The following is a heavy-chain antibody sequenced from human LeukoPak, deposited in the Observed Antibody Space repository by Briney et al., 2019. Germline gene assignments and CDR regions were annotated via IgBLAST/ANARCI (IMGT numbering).Heavy chain of an antibody. CDR1: GGSISSGGYY. CDR3: ARRGSGASLEYYFDL. D-gene: IGHD1-14*01. V-gene: IGHV4-61*08. J-gene: IGHJ2*01. Sequence: PSETLSLTCTVSGGSISSGGYYWSWIRQPPGKGLEYIGYIYYSGNTNSNPSLNSRVTISVDTSKNQFSLKLSSVTAADTAVYYCARRGSGASLEYYFDLWGRGTLVTVSS. CDR2: IYYSGNT.